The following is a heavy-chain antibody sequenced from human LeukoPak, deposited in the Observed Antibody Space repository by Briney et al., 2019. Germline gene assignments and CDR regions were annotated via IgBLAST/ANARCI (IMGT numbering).Heavy chain of an antibody. CDR2: INAGNGNT. D-gene: IGHD3-10*01. J-gene: IGHJ3*02. V-gene: IGHV1-3*01. Sequence: ASVKVSCKASGYTFTSYAMHWVRQAPGQRLEWMGWINAGNGNTKYSQKFQGRVTITRDTSASTAYMEPSSLRSEDTAVYYCARKVTRDDAFDIWGQGTMVTVSS. CDR3: ARKVTRDDAFDI. CDR1: GYTFTSYA.